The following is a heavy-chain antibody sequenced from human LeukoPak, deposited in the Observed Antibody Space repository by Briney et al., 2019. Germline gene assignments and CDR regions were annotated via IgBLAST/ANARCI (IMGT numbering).Heavy chain of an antibody. Sequence: PGGSLRLSCAASGFTFSTYSMTWVRQAPGKGLEWVSSISGRSDYIYYADSVKGRFTTSRDNAKNSLYLQMNSLRAEDTAVYYCARGLSSSWRTFDYWGQGTLVTVSS. D-gene: IGHD6-13*01. CDR1: GFTFSTYS. CDR3: ARGLSSSWRTFDY. CDR2: ISGRSDYI. V-gene: IGHV3-21*03. J-gene: IGHJ4*02.